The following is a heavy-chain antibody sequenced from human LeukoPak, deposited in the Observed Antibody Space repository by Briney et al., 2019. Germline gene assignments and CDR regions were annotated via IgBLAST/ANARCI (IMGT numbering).Heavy chain of an antibody. Sequence: PSETLSLTCAVYGGSFSNYYWSWIRQPPGKGLEWIGEINDSGRTNYNPSLMSRVTISVDTSKNQFSLRLNSVTATDTAVYYCARRWNYGRNYYIDVWGKGATVSASS. J-gene: IGHJ6*03. V-gene: IGHV4-34*01. D-gene: IGHD1-7*01. CDR1: GGSFSNYY. CDR3: ARRWNYGRNYYIDV. CDR2: INDSGRT.